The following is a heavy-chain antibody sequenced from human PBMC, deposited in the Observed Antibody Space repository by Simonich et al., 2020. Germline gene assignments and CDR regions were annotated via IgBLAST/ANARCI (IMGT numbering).Heavy chain of an antibody. Sequence: EVQLLESGGGLVQPGGSLRLSCAASGFTFSSYAMSWVRQAPGKGRWWVSAISGSGGSTYYADSVKGRFTISRDNSKNTLYLQMNSLRAEDTAVYYCAKDSSLVGATDWFDPWGQGTLVTVSS. CDR2: ISGSGGST. CDR1: GFTFSSYA. J-gene: IGHJ5*02. V-gene: IGHV3-23*01. CDR3: AKDSSLVGATDWFDP. D-gene: IGHD1-26*01.